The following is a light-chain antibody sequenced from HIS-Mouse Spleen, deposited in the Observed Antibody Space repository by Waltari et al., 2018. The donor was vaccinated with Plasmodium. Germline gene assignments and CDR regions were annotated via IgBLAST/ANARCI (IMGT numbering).Light chain of an antibody. CDR2: GAS. CDR1: QSVSSN. J-gene: IGKJ3*01. Sequence: EIVMTQSPATLSVSPGERATLPCRASQSVSSNLAWYQQKPGQAPRLLIYGASTRATGIPARLSGSGSGTEFTLTISSLQSEDFAVYYCQKYNNWSFTFGPGTKVDIK. V-gene: IGKV3-15*01. CDR3: QKYNNWSFT.